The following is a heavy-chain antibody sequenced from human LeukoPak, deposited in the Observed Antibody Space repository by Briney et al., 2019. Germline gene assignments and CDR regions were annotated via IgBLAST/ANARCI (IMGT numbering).Heavy chain of an antibody. CDR1: GYTFTSYA. CDR3: ASDDYGGNPAFYYYYGMDV. D-gene: IGHD4-23*01. V-gene: IGHV1-69*13. J-gene: IGHJ6*02. Sequence: GASVKVSCKASGYTFTSYAISWVRQAPGQGLEWMGGIIPIFGTANYAQKFQGRVTITADESTSTAYMELSSLRSEDTAVYYCASDDYGGNPAFYYYYGMDVWGQGTTVTVSS. CDR2: IIPIFGTA.